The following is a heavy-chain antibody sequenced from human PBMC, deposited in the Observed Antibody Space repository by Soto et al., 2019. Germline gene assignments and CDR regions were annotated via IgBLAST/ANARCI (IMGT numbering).Heavy chain of an antibody. Sequence: SEMLSLCCAVGCGSFSGYYWWWIREPPGGVLGWGGEINHGGSTNYNPSPKSRVTISGDTSKNQFSLKLSSVTAADTAVYYCARQVGYCSSTSCYLDYYGMDVWGQGTTVT. D-gene: IGHD2-2*01. CDR3: ARQVGYCSSTSCYLDYYGMDV. CDR2: INHGGST. V-gene: IGHV4-34*01. CDR1: CGSFSGYY. J-gene: IGHJ6*02.